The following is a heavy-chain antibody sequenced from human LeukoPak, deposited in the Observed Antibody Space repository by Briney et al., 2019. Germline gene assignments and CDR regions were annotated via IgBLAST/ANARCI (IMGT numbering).Heavy chain of an antibody. CDR1: GGSISSSSYY. D-gene: IGHD1-26*01. V-gene: IGHV4-39*01. J-gene: IGHJ6*03. Sequence: PSETLSLTCTVSGGSISSSSYYWGWIRQPPGKGLEWIGEINHSGSTKYNPSLKSRVTISVDTSKNQFSLKLSSVTAADTAVYYCARQNGGSWNYYYYMDVWGKGTTVTVSS. CDR2: INHSGST. CDR3: ARQNGGSWNYYYYMDV.